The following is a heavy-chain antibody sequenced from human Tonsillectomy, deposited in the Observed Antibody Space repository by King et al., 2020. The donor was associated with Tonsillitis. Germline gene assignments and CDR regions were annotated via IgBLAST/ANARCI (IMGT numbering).Heavy chain of an antibody. CDR1: GYTFTSYY. J-gene: IGHJ6*02. V-gene: IGHV1-46*01. CDR3: AREHSTAVVTPGGMDV. Sequence: QLVQSGAEVKKPGASVKVSCKASGYTFTSYYMHWVRQAPGQGLEWMGIINPSGGSTSYAQKFQGRVTMTRDTSTSTVYMELSSLRSEDTAVYYCAREHSTAVVTPGGMDVWGQGTTVTVSS. D-gene: IGHD4-23*01. CDR2: INPSGGST.